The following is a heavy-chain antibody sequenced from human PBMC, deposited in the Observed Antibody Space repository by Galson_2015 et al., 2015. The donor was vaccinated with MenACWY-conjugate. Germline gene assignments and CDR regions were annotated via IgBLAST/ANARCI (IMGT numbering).Heavy chain of an antibody. V-gene: IGHV3-11*06. Sequence: SLRLSCAASGFTFSDYYMSWIRQAPGKGLEWVAYISSGHIYSYRADSVKGRFTISRDNATNSLFLQMNSLRAEDTAVYFCARTPRSYSGYTFEKWGQGTLVTVSS. J-gene: IGHJ4*02. CDR3: ARTPRSYSGYTFEK. D-gene: IGHD5-12*01. CDR2: ISSGHIYS. CDR1: GFTFSDYY.